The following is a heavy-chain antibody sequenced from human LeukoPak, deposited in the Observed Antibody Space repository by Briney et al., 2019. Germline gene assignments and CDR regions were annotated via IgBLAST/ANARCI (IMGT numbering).Heavy chain of an antibody. CDR2: ISSSGSTI. Sequence: GGSLRLSCAASGFTFSSYEMNWVRQAPGKGLEWVSYISSSGSTIYYADSVKGRFTISRDNARNTLYLQMNSLRAEDTAVYYCAKSDYFDSWGQGTLVTVSS. CDR1: GFTFSSYE. J-gene: IGHJ4*02. CDR3: AKSDYFDS. V-gene: IGHV3-48*03.